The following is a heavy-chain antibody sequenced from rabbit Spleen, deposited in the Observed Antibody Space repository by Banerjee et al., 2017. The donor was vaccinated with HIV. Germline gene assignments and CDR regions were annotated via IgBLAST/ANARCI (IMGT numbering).Heavy chain of an antibody. Sequence: QEHLEESGGGLVQPGGSLKLTCKAAGFVFSDKALMCWLPRVPGMGRQWIACINAGSSGIAYYASWARDRFPFSKTTSSSVTLQLNSLTAADAATYFCATDTYGVSAFDLWGPGTLVTVS. CDR1: GFVFSDKAL. CDR3: ATDTYGVSAFDL. CDR2: INAGSSGIA. D-gene: IGHD6-1*01. J-gene: IGHJ4*01. V-gene: IGHV1S45*01.